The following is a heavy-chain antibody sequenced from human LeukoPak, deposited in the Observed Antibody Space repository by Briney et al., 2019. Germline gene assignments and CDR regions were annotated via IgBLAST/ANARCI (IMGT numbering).Heavy chain of an antibody. V-gene: IGHV1-46*01. J-gene: IGHJ4*02. Sequence: ASVKVSCKAYGYTFTRYYMHWLRQAPGQGLEWMGIINHSGGSTSYAQKFQGRVTMTRDTSTSTVYMELSSLRSEDTAVYYCARDFDCSSTSCDDQGDYWGQGTLVTVSS. CDR2: INHSGGST. D-gene: IGHD2-2*01. CDR1: GYTFTRYY. CDR3: ARDFDCSSTSCDDQGDY.